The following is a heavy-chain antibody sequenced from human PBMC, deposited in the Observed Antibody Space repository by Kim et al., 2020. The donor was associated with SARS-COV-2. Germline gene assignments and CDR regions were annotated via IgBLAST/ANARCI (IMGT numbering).Heavy chain of an antibody. V-gene: IGHV3-30-3*01. CDR3: ASGDYPSGMDV. CDR2: ISYDGSNK. J-gene: IGHJ6*02. D-gene: IGHD4-17*01. Sequence: GGSLRLSCAASGFTFSSYAMHWVRQAPGKGLEWVAVISYDGSNKYYADSVKGRFTISSANSKNLLYLQMNSLRAEDTAVYYCASGDYPSGMDVWGQGTTV. CDR1: GFTFSSYA.